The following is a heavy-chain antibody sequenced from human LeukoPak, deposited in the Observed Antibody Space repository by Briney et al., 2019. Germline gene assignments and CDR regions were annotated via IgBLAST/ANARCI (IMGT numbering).Heavy chain of an antibody. CDR3: AKVEGASKASVY. Sequence: GGSLRLSCAASGFTFSSYAMSWVRQAPGKGLEWVSAISGSGGSTYYADSVKGRFTVSRDNSKNTLYLQMYSLRAEDTAVYYCAKVEGASKASVYWGQGALVTVSS. CDR2: ISGSGGST. J-gene: IGHJ4*02. V-gene: IGHV3-23*01. CDR1: GFTFSSYA. D-gene: IGHD1-1*01.